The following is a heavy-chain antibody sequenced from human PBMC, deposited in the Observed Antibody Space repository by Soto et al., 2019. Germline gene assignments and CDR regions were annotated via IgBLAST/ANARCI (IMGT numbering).Heavy chain of an antibody. CDR1: GFTVSSSY. V-gene: IGHV3-66*01. CDR2: IYSGGST. Sequence: GSLRLSCPASGFTVSSSYMTWVRQAPGKGLEWVSVIYSGGSTYYADSVKGRFTISRDNSKNTVYLQMNSLRVEDTAVYYCSRGNQWIRKWGLGTLVTVSS. J-gene: IGHJ4*02. D-gene: IGHD5-12*01. CDR3: SRGNQWIRK.